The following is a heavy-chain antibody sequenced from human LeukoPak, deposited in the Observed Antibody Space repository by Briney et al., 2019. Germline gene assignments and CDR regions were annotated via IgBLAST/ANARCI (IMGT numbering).Heavy chain of an antibody. CDR2: ISSSSSYI. V-gene: IGHV3-21*01. Sequence: PGGSLRLSCAASGFTFSSYSMNWVRQAPGKGLEWVSSISSSSSYIYYADSVKGRFTISRDNAKSSLYLQMNSLRAEDTAVYYCARDRLQSGSDYWGQGTLVTVSS. D-gene: IGHD2-15*01. CDR1: GFTFSSYS. J-gene: IGHJ4*02. CDR3: ARDRLQSGSDY.